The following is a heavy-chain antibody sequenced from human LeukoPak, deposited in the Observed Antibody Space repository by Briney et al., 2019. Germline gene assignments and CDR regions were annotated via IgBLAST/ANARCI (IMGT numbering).Heavy chain of an antibody. V-gene: IGHV3-73*01. J-gene: IGHJ3*02. CDR1: GFTFSGSA. CDR3: TREADTYYDFWSGPQQGYAFDI. D-gene: IGHD3-3*01. Sequence: GGSLRLSCAASGFTFSGSAMHWVRQASGKGLEWVGRIKSKANGYATVYAASVKGRFTISRDDSKNTAYLQMNSLKTEDTAVYYCTREADTYYDFWSGPQQGYAFDIWGQGIMVTVSS. CDR2: IKSKANGYAT.